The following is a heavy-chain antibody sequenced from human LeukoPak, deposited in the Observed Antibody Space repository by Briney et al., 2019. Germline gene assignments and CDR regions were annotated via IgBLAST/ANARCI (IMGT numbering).Heavy chain of an antibody. CDR2: IYPGDSDT. D-gene: IGHD4-23*01. CDR3: ASRPFETTVVPWDFY. CDR1: GYSFTSYW. V-gene: IGHV5-51*01. J-gene: IGHJ4*02. Sequence: KNGESLKISCKGSGYSFTSYWIGWVRQMPGKGLEWMGIIYPGDSDTRYSPSFQGQVTVSADRSINTAYLQWSSLKASDTAMYYCASRPFETTVVPWDFYWGQGTQVTVSS.